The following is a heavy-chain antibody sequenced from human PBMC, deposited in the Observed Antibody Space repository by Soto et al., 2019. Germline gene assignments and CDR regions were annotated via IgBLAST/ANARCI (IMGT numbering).Heavy chain of an antibody. D-gene: IGHD6-13*01. Sequence: EVQLVESGGGLMEPGGSRRLSCTASGLIFSNYGMNWVRQAAGKRPEWVSSISSGGEYIDYADSVKGRLTISTDNANNILYLQLTSLGVEDTAVYYCATDGAAGAVMGVWGQGTTVTVSS. CDR1: GLIFSNYG. CDR2: ISSGGEYI. V-gene: IGHV3-21*06. CDR3: ATDGAAGAVMGV. J-gene: IGHJ6*02.